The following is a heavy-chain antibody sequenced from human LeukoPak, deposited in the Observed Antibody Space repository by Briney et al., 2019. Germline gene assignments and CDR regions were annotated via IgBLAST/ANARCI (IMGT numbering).Heavy chain of an antibody. CDR1: GFTFSSYA. D-gene: IGHD6-19*01. CDR2: IRTDDST. CDR3: AKYTWGGSGWHYFDS. V-gene: IGHV3-23*01. Sequence: GGSLRLSCAASGFTFSSYAMSWVRLAPGKGLEWVSAIRTDDSTYIADSVKCRFPLSRDNSKNTVYLQMNSLSAEDTVVYYCAKYTWGGSGWHYFDSWGQGTLVTVSS. J-gene: IGHJ4*02.